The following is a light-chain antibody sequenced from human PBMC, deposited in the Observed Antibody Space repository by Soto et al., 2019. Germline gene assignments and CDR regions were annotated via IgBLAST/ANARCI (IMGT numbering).Light chain of an antibody. Sequence: IVMTQSPATLSVSPGERATLSCRASQSVSTNLAWYQQKPGQASRVLIYGASTRATGIPARFSGSRSGTDFTLTISSLQSEDFAVYYCQQYNVWPLTFGGGTKVEIK. CDR1: QSVSTN. CDR2: GAS. J-gene: IGKJ4*01. CDR3: QQYNVWPLT. V-gene: IGKV3-15*01.